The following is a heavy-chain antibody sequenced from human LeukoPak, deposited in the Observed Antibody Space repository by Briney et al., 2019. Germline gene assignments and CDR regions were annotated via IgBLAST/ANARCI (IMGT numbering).Heavy chain of an antibody. CDR1: GDSVSGNTAA. CDR2: TYYRSKWYN. CDR3: ARDRGYSYGYMDY. J-gene: IGHJ4*02. V-gene: IGHV6-1*01. D-gene: IGHD5-18*01. Sequence: SQTLSLTCAISGDSVSGNTAACNWIRQSPSRGLEWLGRTYYRSKWYNDYAVSVKSRITINPDTSKNQFSLQLNSVTPEDTAVYYCARDRGYSYGYMDYWGQGTLVTVSS.